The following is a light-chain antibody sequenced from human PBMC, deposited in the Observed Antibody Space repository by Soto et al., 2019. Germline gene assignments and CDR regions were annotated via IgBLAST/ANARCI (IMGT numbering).Light chain of an antibody. V-gene: IGKV1-27*01. CDR2: AAS. J-gene: IGKJ1*01. Sequence: DIQMTQSPSSLSASVGDRVTITCRASQGISNYLAWYQQKPGKVPKLLIYAASTLQSGVPSRFSGSGSGTDFPITITSLQPEDVATYYCQKYNSALSRGFGQGTKVEIK. CDR3: QKYNSALSRG. CDR1: QGISNY.